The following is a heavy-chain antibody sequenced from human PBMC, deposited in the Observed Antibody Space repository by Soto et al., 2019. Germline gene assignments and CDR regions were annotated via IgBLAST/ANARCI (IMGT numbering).Heavy chain of an antibody. CDR3: ARDSSGYPLDY. CDR1: GGSISSGGYY. CDR2: VYYSGST. Sequence: SETLSLTXTVSGGSISSGGYYWSWIRQHPGKGLEWIGYVYYSGSTYYNPSLKSRVTISVDTSKNQFSLKLSSVTAADTAVYYCARDSSGYPLDYWGQGTLVTVSS. D-gene: IGHD3-22*01. V-gene: IGHV4-31*02. J-gene: IGHJ4*02.